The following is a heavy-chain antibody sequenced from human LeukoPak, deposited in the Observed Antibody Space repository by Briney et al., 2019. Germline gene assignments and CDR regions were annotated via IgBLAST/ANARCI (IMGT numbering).Heavy chain of an antibody. CDR3: AGATPQQQAAYDY. CDR2: IYHSGST. V-gene: IGHV4-39*07. CDR1: GGSINSRGYL. Sequence: SETLSLTCTVSGGSINSRGYLWGWIRQTPGKGLEWIGYIYHSGSTYYNPSLKSRVAISVDRSKNQFSLKLSSVTAADTAVYYCAGATPQQQAAYDYWGQGTLVTVSS. J-gene: IGHJ4*02. D-gene: IGHD6-13*01.